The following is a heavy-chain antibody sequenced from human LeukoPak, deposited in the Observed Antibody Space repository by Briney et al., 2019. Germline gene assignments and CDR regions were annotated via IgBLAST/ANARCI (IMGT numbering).Heavy chain of an antibody. J-gene: IGHJ6*03. Sequence: ASVKVSCKASGYTFTRYYMHWVRQAPGQRLEWMGWINPNSGRTNYAQRFQGRVTMTRDTSISTAYMELSRLTFDDTAVYYCARGVAVAANPLLYYYMDVWGKGTTVTISS. CDR1: GYTFTRYY. V-gene: IGHV1-2*02. CDR3: ARGVAVAANPLLYYYMDV. D-gene: IGHD6-19*01. CDR2: INPNSGRT.